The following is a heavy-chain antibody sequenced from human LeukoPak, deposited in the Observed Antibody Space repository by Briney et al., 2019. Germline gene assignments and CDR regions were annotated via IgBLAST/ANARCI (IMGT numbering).Heavy chain of an antibody. CDR3: ARGPTGYNWNDVSLRGYYYYYMDV. CDR2: IIPIFGTA. CDR1: GGTFSSYA. Sequence: ASVKVSCKASGGTFSSYAISWVRHAPGQGLEWMGGIIPIFGTANYAQKFQGRVTITADESTSTAYMELSSLRSEDTAVYYCARGPTGYNWNDVSLRGYYYYYMDVWGKGTTVTVSS. V-gene: IGHV1-69*01. J-gene: IGHJ6*03. D-gene: IGHD1-1*01.